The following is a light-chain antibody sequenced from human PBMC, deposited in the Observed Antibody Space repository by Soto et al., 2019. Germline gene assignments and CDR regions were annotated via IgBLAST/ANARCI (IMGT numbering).Light chain of an antibody. V-gene: IGKV3D-20*01. Sequence: EIVLTQSPATLALSPGERATLSCVASQSVSSSYLAWYQQKPGLAPRLLIYDASSRATGIPDRFSGSGSGTDFTLTISSLQSEDFAVYYCQHYHGWPITFGQGTRLQIK. CDR1: QSVSSSY. CDR3: QHYHGWPIT. CDR2: DAS. J-gene: IGKJ5*01.